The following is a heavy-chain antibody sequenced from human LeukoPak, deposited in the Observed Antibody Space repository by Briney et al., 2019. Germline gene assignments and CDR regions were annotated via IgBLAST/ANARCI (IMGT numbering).Heavy chain of an antibody. V-gene: IGHV3-23*01. J-gene: IGHJ6*03. CDR3: AKGRCGSSWCYHYYYYMDV. CDR1: GFTFSSYA. D-gene: IGHD6-13*01. Sequence: PGGSLRLSCAASGFTFSSYAMSWVRQAPGKGLEWVSAISGSGGSTYYADSVKGRFTISRDNSKNTLYLQMNSLRAEDTAVYYCAKGRCGSSWCYHYYYYMDVWGKGTTVTVSS. CDR2: ISGSGGST.